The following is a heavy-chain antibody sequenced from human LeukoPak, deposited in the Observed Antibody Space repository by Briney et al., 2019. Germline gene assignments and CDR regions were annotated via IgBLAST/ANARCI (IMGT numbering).Heavy chain of an antibody. CDR3: ARMFGSDYYDSSGYSNWFDP. D-gene: IGHD3-22*01. V-gene: IGHV1-18*01. J-gene: IGHJ5*02. CDR1: GYTFTSYG. Sequence: ASVKVSCKASGYTFTSYGISWVRQAPGQGLEWMGWISAYNGNTNYAQKLQGRVTMTTDTSTSTAYMELRSLRSDDTAVYYCARMFGSDYYDSSGYSNWFDPWGQRTLVTVSS. CDR2: ISAYNGNT.